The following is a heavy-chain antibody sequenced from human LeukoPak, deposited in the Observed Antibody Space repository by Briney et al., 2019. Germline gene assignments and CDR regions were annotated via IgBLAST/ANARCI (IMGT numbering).Heavy chain of an antibody. CDR1: GYTFTAHY. CDR3: ARGRGTTMVRGVITNYFDL. D-gene: IGHD3-10*01. V-gene: IGHV1-2*02. Sequence: ASVKVSCKASGYTFTAHYIHWVRQAPGQGLEWMGWIDPNSGGTNYAQKFLGSVTMTGDTSINTAFMELSRLRSDDTAIYYCARGRGTTMVRGVITNYFDLRGRGSLVTVSS. J-gene: IGHJ2*01. CDR2: IDPNSGGT.